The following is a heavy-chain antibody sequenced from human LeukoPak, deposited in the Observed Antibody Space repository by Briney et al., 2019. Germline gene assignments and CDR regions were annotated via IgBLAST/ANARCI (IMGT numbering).Heavy chain of an antibody. CDR1: GYSFTSYD. CDR2: IIPIPGIA. V-gene: IGHV1-69*04. CDR3: ASLVVVAGTDP. Sequence: AASVKVSCKASGYSFTSYDINWVRQATGQGLEWMGRIIPIPGIANYAQKFQGRVTITADKSTSTAYMELSSLRSEDTAVYYCASLVVVAGTDPWGQGTLVTVSS. D-gene: IGHD2-15*01. J-gene: IGHJ5*02.